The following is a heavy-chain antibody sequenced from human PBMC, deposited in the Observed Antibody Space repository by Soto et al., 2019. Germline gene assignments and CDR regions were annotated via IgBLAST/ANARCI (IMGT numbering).Heavy chain of an antibody. CDR1: GDSISNSRW. CDR3: AYSTGWYRHDV. J-gene: IGHJ3*01. V-gene: IGHV4-4*02. D-gene: IGHD6-19*01. CDR2: IFHSGDT. Sequence: QVQLQESGPGLVKPSGTLSLTCAVSGDSISNSRWWTWVLQPPGKGLEWIGDIFHSGDTNYNPSLKSRVFISVDKSQTQFSLKVSSVPAADTAVYYCAYSTGWYRHDVWGQGTLVTVSS.